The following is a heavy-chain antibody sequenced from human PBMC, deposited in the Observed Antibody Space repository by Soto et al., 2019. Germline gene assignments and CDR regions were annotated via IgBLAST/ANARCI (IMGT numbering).Heavy chain of an antibody. CDR2: ISAYNGNT. CDR3: ARDAVDIVATINPDY. J-gene: IGHJ4*02. CDR1: GYTFTSYG. D-gene: IGHD5-12*01. V-gene: IGHV1-18*01. Sequence: QVQLVQSGAEVKKPGASVKVSCKASGYTFTSYGISWVRQAPGQGLEWMGWISAYNGNTNYAQKLQGRVTMTTDTSTSTAYMELRSLISDDTAVYYCARDAVDIVATINPDYWGQGTLVTVSS.